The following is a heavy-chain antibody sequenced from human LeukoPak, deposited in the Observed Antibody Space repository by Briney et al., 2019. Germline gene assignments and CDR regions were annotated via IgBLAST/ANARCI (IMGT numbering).Heavy chain of an antibody. V-gene: IGHV3-48*03. Sequence: GGSLRLSCAASGFTFSSYEINWVRQAPGKGLEWVSYISGNGSPIYYADSVKGRFTISRDNSKNSLFLQLNSLRADDTAVYYCARDPEFSYGYYFDYWVQGTLVTVSS. D-gene: IGHD5-18*01. CDR2: ISGNGSPI. CDR1: GFTFSSYE. CDR3: ARDPEFSYGYYFDY. J-gene: IGHJ4*02.